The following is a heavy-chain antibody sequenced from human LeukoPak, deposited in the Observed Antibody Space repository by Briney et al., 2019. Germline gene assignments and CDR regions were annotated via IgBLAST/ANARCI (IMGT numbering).Heavy chain of an antibody. V-gene: IGHV3-48*03. CDR3: ARGKWEPLDY. D-gene: IGHD1-26*01. J-gene: IGHJ4*02. Sequence: AGGSLRLSCATSGFTFSSYAMNWVRQAPGKGLEWVSYISSSGRTKYYADSVKGRFTISRDNAKNSLYLQMNSLRAEDTAVYYCARGKWEPLDYWGQGTLVTVSS. CDR1: GFTFSSYA. CDR2: ISSSGRTK.